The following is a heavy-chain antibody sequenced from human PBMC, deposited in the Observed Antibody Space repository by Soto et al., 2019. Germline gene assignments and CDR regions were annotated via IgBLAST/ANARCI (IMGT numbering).Heavy chain of an antibody. CDR3: ARGVGSSPPRY. J-gene: IGHJ4*02. Sequence: QVQLQESGPGQVKPSETLSLKCTISGGSISVYYWSWIRQPPGQALEWIGYIYDSGSPYYNPSLRSRVIISADTSKTQISLELTSATAADTAVYYCARGVGSSPPRYWGRGTLVTVSS. D-gene: IGHD1-26*01. CDR1: GGSISVYY. V-gene: IGHV4-59*01. CDR2: IYDSGSP.